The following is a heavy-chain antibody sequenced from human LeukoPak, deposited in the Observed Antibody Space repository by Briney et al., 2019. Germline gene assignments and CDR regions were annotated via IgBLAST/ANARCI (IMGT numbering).Heavy chain of an antibody. Sequence: GGSLRLSCAASGISFSSYAMSWVRQAPGKGLEWVSAISGSGGSTYYADSVKGRFTISRDNSKNTLYLQMNSLRAEDTAVYYCAKVQGASYFDYWGQGTLVTVSS. CDR1: GISFSSYA. CDR2: ISGSGGST. J-gene: IGHJ4*02. CDR3: AKVQGASYFDY. D-gene: IGHD3-16*01. V-gene: IGHV3-23*01.